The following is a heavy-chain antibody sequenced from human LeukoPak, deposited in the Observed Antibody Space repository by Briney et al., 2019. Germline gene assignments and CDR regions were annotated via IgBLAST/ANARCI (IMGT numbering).Heavy chain of an antibody. D-gene: IGHD5-24*01. J-gene: IGHJ4*02. CDR1: GDSISGSSYY. CDR2: IYYWGSP. V-gene: IGHV4-39*01. CDR3: ASADGYKIDY. Sequence: SETLSLTCTVSGDSISGSSYYWGWIRQPPGKGLEGIGNIYYWGSPYYNPSLKSRVIISVDTSNNQFSLKVSSVTAADTAVYYCASADGYKIDYWGQGTLVTVSS.